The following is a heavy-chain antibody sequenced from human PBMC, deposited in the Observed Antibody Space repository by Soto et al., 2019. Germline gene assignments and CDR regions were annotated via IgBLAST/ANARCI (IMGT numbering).Heavy chain of an antibody. V-gene: IGHV4-34*01. CDR3: ARDKISGLFAY. D-gene: IGHD5-12*01. CDR1: GGSFSGDY. Sequence: QVQLQQWGAGLLKPSETLSLTCAVSGGSFSGDYWTWIRQPPGTGLEWIGEMDHSGSTNYNPSLKSRVTISVDTSKNPFSLKLTSVTAADTAVYYCARDKISGLFAYWGEGPLVTVSS. CDR2: MDHSGST. J-gene: IGHJ4*02.